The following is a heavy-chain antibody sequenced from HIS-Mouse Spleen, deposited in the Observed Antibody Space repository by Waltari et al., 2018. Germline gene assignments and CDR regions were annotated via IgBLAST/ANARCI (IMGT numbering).Heavy chain of an antibody. CDR3: AREIPYSSSWYDWYFDL. CDR1: GGSISSSSYY. CDR2: IYYSGRT. V-gene: IGHV4-39*07. Sequence: QLQLQESGPGLVKPSETLSLTCNVSGGSISSSSYYWGWIRQPPGKGLEWIGSIYYSGRTYYNPSLKSRVTISVDTSKNQFSLKLSSVTAADTAVYYCAREIPYSSSWYDWYFDLWGRGTLVTVSS. J-gene: IGHJ2*01. D-gene: IGHD6-13*01.